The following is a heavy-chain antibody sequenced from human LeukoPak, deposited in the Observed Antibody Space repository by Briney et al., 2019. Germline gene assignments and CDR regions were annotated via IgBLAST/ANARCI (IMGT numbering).Heavy chain of an antibody. D-gene: IGHD3-22*01. CDR1: GDSVSSNSAA. J-gene: IGHJ4*02. CDR3: ARLYDAKTPRSGPFDY. CDR2: TYYRSKWYN. V-gene: IGHV6-1*01. Sequence: SQTLSLTCAISGDSVSSNSAAWNWIRQSPSRGLEWLGRTYYRSKWYNDYAVSVKSRITINPDTSKNQFSLQLNSVTPEDTAVYYCARLYDAKTPRSGPFDYWGQGTLVTVSS.